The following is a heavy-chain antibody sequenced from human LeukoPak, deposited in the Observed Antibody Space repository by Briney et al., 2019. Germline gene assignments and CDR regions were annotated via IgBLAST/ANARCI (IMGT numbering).Heavy chain of an antibody. Sequence: PSETLFLTCAVYGGSFSGYFWSWIRQPPGKGLEWIGEINHSGSTNYNPSLKSRVTISVDTSKNQFSLKLSSVTAAETAVYYCARGPPIAVAGKGGHFDYWGQGTLVTVSS. V-gene: IGHV4-34*01. D-gene: IGHD6-19*01. CDR2: INHSGST. J-gene: IGHJ4*02. CDR3: ARGPPIAVAGKGGHFDY. CDR1: GGSFSGYF.